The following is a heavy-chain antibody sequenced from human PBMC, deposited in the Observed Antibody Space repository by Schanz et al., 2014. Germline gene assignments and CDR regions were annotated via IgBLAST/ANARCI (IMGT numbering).Heavy chain of an antibody. V-gene: IGHV3-33*06. J-gene: IGHJ3*02. Sequence: QVHLVESGGGVVQPGRSLRLSCTGSRFTISRNPIHWVRQAPGKGLEWVAVIWYDGNNKFYADSVKGRFIISRDNSKNTLDLQMNSLRDEDTALYYCAKDMHKDYGGKPQAFDIWGQGTMVTVSS. CDR2: IWYDGNNK. D-gene: IGHD4-17*01. CDR1: RFTISRNP. CDR3: AKDMHKDYGGKPQAFDI.